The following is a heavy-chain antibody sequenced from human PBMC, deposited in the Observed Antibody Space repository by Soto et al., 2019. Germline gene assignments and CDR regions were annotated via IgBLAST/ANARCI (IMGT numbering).Heavy chain of an antibody. CDR3: ARVPRIAAAGLVDV. Sequence: GASVKVSCKASGGTFSSYAISWVRQAPGQGLEWMGGIIPIFGTANYAQKFQGRVTITADKSTSTAYMELSSLRSEDTAVYYCARVPRIAAAGLVDVWGQGTTVTVS. D-gene: IGHD6-13*01. CDR2: IIPIFGTA. CDR1: GGTFSSYA. V-gene: IGHV1-69*06. J-gene: IGHJ6*02.